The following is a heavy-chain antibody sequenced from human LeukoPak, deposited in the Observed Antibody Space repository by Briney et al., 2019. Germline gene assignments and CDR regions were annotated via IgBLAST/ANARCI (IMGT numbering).Heavy chain of an antibody. V-gene: IGHV1-69*06. CDR1: GGTFSSYA. J-gene: IGHJ6*04. Sequence: SSVKVSCKASGGTFSSYAISWVRQAPGQGLEWMGGVIPIFGTANYALKFQGRVTITADKSTSTAYMELSSLRSEDTAVYYCARGSGISPYYYYYGMDVWGKGTTVTVSS. D-gene: IGHD1-14*01. CDR3: ARGSGISPYYYYYGMDV. CDR2: VIPIFGTA.